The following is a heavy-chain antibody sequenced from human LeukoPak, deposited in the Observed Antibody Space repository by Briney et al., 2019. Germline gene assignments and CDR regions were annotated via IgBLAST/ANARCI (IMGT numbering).Heavy chain of an antibody. V-gene: IGHV4-59*01. CDR1: GGSFSGYY. D-gene: IGHD2-21*01. CDR3: ARGVVIAPQTFDY. Sequence: SETLSLTCAVYGGSFSGYYWSWIRQPPGKGLAWIGYIYYSGSTNYNPSLKSRVTISVDTSKNQFSLKLSSVTAADTAVYYCARGVVIAPQTFDYWGQGTLVTVSS. CDR2: IYYSGST. J-gene: IGHJ4*02.